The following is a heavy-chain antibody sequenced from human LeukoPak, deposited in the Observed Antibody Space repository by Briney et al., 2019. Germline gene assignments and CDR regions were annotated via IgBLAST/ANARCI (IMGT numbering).Heavy chain of an antibody. D-gene: IGHD6-19*01. CDR3: ARARPSGGWYLFDY. CDR1: GFTFSSYW. V-gene: IGHV3-7*01. J-gene: IGHJ4*02. CDR2: IKQDGSEK. Sequence: PGGSLRLSCAASGFTFSSYWMSWVRQAPGKGLEWVANIKQDGSEKYYVDSVKGRFTISRDNAKNSLYLQMNSLRAEDTAVYYCARARPSGGWYLFDYWGQGTLVTVSS.